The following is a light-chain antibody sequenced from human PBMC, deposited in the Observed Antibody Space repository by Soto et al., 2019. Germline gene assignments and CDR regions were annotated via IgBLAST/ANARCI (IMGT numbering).Light chain of an antibody. CDR3: QQYGSSPLWT. J-gene: IGKJ1*01. V-gene: IGKV1-17*03. Sequence: DIQMTQSPSAMSASVGDRVTITCRASQGVSNYLAWFQQKPGKVPKCLIYAASSLQSGVPSRFSGSGSGTEFTLTISSLQPEDFAVYYCQQYGSSPLWTFGQGTKVDIK. CDR2: AAS. CDR1: QGVSNY.